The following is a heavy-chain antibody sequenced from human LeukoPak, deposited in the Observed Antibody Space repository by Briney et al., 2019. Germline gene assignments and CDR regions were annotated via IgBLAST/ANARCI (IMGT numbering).Heavy chain of an antibody. CDR3: ARLSRPDYYYYYSMDV. Sequence: SETLSLTCTVSGGSISGYYWSWIRQPPGKGLEWIGYIYYSGTTNYNPSLKSRVTMSVGTSKNQFSLKLSSVTAADTAVYYCARLSRPDYYYYYSMDVWGKGTTVTVSS. CDR1: GGSISGYY. CDR2: IYYSGTT. V-gene: IGHV4-59*01. J-gene: IGHJ6*03.